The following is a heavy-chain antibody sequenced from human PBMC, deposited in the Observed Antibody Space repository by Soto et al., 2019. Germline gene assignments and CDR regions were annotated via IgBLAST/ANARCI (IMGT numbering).Heavy chain of an antibody. J-gene: IGHJ4*02. CDR1: GYTFTNYE. CDR2: MNPNSGNT. Sequence: QVQLVQSGAEVKKPGASVKVSCKASGYTFTNYEISWVRQATGQGLEWMGWMNPNSGNTGYAQKFQDRVTMTRNTSMRTAYMALSSLRSEDTAIYYCARVPPGQEIDYWGQGTLVTVSS. D-gene: IGHD2-8*02. CDR3: ARVPPGQEIDY. V-gene: IGHV1-8*01.